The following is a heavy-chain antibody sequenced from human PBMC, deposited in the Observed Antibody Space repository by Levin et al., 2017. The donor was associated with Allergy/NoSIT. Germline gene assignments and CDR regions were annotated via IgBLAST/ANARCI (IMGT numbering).Heavy chain of an antibody. D-gene: IGHD3-3*01. V-gene: IGHV1-69*06. CDR1: GGTFSSYA. CDR2: IIPIFGTA. Sequence: SVKVSCKASGGTFSSYAISWVRQAPGQGLEWMGGIIPIFGTANYAQKFQGRVTITADKSTSTAYMELSSLRSEDTAVYYCAIGASVRFLEWLKEYYYYMDVWGKGTTVTVSS. J-gene: IGHJ6*03. CDR3: AIGASVRFLEWLKEYYYYMDV.